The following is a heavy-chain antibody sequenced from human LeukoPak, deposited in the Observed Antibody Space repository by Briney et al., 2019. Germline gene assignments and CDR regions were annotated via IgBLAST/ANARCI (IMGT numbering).Heavy chain of an antibody. V-gene: IGHV1-69*13. CDR1: GGTFSSYA. D-gene: IGHD2-2*01. CDR3: ARCPFDVPYYYMDV. Sequence: ASVKVSCKASGGTFSSYAISWVRQAPGQGLEWMGGIIPIFGTANYAQKFQGRVTITADESTSTAYMELSSLRSEDTAVYYCARCPFDVPYYYMDVWGKGTTVTISS. J-gene: IGHJ6*03. CDR2: IIPIFGTA.